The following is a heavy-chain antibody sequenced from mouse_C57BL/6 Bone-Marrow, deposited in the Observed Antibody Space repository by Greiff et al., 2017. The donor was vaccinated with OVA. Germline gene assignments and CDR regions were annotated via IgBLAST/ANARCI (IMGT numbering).Heavy chain of an antibody. V-gene: IGHV1-82*01. D-gene: IGHD2-3*01. J-gene: IGHJ2*01. CDR2: IYPGDGDT. CDR3: ARHEDGYNASDFDY. Sequence: QVQLQQSGPELVKPGASVKISCKASGYAFSSSWMNWVKQRPGKGLEWIGRIYPGDGDTKYNGKFKGKAKLTADKSSSTAYIQLCSQTSEDSAVYFCARHEDGYNASDFDYWGQGTTLTVSS. CDR1: GYAFSSSW.